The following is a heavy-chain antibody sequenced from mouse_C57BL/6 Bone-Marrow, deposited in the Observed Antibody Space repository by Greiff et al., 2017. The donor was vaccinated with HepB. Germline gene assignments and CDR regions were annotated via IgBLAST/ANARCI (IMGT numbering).Heavy chain of an antibody. CDR2: INYDGSST. CDR1: GFTFSDYY. CDR3: ARDDDGYYSS. D-gene: IGHD2-3*01. Sequence: EVQVVESEGGLVQPGSSMKLSCTASGFTFSDYYMAWVRQVPEKGLEWVANINYDGSSTYYLDSLKSRFIISRDNAKNILYLQMSSLKSEDTATYYCARDDDGYYSSWGQGTSVTVSS. V-gene: IGHV5-16*01. J-gene: IGHJ4*01.